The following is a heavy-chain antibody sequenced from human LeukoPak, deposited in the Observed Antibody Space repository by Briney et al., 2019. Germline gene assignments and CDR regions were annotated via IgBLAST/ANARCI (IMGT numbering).Heavy chain of an antibody. CDR1: GFTSSDYV. CDR2: ISRSSDVI. Sequence: GGSLRLSCAASGFTSSDYVMNWARQAPGKGLEWVSHISRSSDVIFYADSVKGRFTISRDNAKNSLYLQMSSLRVEDTAVYYCARDWSVWGQGTQVTVSS. J-gene: IGHJ4*02. CDR3: ARDWSV. V-gene: IGHV3-48*01.